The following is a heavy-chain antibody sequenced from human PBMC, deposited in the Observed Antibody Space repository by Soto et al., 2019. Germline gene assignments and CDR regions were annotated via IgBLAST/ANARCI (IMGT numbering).Heavy chain of an antibody. Sequence: SETLSLTCTVSGGSISRSSYYWGWIRQPSGKGLEWIGNIYYSGNTYYNPSLQSRVTLSVDTSTNQCSLTLSSMTAADTAVYYCALRSMAVVPEYWGQGTLVTVSS. J-gene: IGHJ4*02. CDR2: IYYSGNT. D-gene: IGHD3-22*01. V-gene: IGHV4-39*07. CDR3: ALRSMAVVPEY. CDR1: GGSISRSSYY.